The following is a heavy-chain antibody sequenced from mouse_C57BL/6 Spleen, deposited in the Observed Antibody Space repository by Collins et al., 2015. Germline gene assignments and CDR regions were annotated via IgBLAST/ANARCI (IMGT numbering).Heavy chain of an antibody. J-gene: IGHJ4*01. CDR2: IYPGSGST. Sequence: QVQLQQPGAELVKPGASVKMSCKASGYTFTSYWITWVKQRPGQGLEWIGDIYPGSGSTNYNEKFKSKATLTVDTSSSTAYMQLSSLTSEDSAVYYCASYYGSSYEGAMDYWGQGTSVTVSS. D-gene: IGHD1-1*01. V-gene: IGHV1-55*01. CDR3: ASYYGSSYEGAMDY. CDR1: GYTFTSYW.